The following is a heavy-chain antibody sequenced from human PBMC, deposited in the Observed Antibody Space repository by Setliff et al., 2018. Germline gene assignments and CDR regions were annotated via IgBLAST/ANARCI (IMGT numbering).Heavy chain of an antibody. Sequence: ASVKVSCKASGYTFSDYYMHWIRQAPGQGPEWMGCINPNTGGTRFAQKFQFGVTMTADKAITTAYMELTRLTSDDTAMYYCARDLLGSQGRTFDLWGQGTLVTDSS. CDR2: INPNTGGT. J-gene: IGHJ4*02. D-gene: IGHD1-26*01. CDR3: ARDLLGSQGRTFDL. V-gene: IGHV1-2*02. CDR1: GYTFSDYY.